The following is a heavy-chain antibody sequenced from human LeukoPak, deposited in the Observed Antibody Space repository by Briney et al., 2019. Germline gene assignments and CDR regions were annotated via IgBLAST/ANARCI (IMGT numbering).Heavy chain of an antibody. CDR3: ARDGLTYGPYYFDY. CDR1: GGSISSSSYY. CDR2: IYDSGST. J-gene: IGHJ4*02. V-gene: IGHV4-39*07. D-gene: IGHD3/OR15-3a*01. Sequence: PSETLSLTCTVSGGSISSSSYYWGWIRQPPGKGLEWIGSIYDSGSTYYNPSLKSRVTISVDTSKNQFSLKLSSVTAADTAVYYCARDGLTYGPYYFDYWGQGTLVTVSS.